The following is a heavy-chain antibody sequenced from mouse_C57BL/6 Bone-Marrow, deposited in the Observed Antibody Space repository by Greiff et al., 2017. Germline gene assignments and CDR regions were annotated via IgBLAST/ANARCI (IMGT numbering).Heavy chain of an antibody. CDR3: ARDRDDGYYWFAY. CDR1: GYSITSGYY. V-gene: IGHV3-6*01. Sequence: EVKLQESGPGLVKPSQSLSLTCSVTGYSITSGYYWNWIRQFPGNKLEWMGYISYDGSNNYNPSLKNRISITRDTSKNQFFLKLNSVTTEDTATYYCARDRDDGYYWFAYWGQGTLVTVSA. D-gene: IGHD2-3*01. J-gene: IGHJ3*01. CDR2: ISYDGSN.